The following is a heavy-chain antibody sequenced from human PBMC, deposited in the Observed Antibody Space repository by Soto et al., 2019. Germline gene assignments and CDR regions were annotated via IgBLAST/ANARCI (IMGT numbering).Heavy chain of an antibody. CDR1: GYPVPAYY. V-gene: IGHV1-2*02. CDR2: INPATGAA. J-gene: IGHJ3*02. Sequence: QLHLVQSGAVVKKPGASVTVSCSAYGYPVPAYYMHWVRQAPGRGLEWMGWINPATGAAKDTQTVQGRVTMPRDTSTSTVFMELSGLTSEDTAVFYCARGGGVGVAGSAAFEMWGQGTLVTVSS. CDR3: ARGGGVGVAGSAAFEM. D-gene: IGHD3-3*01.